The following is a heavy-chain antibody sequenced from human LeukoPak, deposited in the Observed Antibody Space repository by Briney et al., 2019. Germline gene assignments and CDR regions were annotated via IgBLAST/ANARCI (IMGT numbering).Heavy chain of an antibody. Sequence: SVRVSCKASGGTFSSYAISWVRQAPGQGLEWMGGIIPIFGTANYAQKFQGRVTITADKSTSTAYMELSSLRSEDTAVYYCARDSTNSIFGVVTPSWFDPWGQGTLVTVSS. V-gene: IGHV1-69*06. J-gene: IGHJ5*02. CDR2: IIPIFGTA. CDR3: ARDSTNSIFGVVTPSWFDP. CDR1: GGTFSSYA. D-gene: IGHD3-3*01.